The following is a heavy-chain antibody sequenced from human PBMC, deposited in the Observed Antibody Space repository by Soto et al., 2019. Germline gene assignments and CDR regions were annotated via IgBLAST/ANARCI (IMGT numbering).Heavy chain of an antibody. V-gene: IGHV3-74*01. J-gene: IGHJ4*02. CDR1: GFTFSSYW. CDR2: INSDGSST. Sequence: PGGSLRLSCAASGFTFSSYWMHWVRQAPGKGLVWVSRINSDGSSTSYADSVKGRFTISRDNAKNTLYLQMNSLRAEDTAVYYCARFYYDLPYYFDYWGQGTLVTVSS. D-gene: IGHD3-3*01. CDR3: ARFYYDLPYYFDY.